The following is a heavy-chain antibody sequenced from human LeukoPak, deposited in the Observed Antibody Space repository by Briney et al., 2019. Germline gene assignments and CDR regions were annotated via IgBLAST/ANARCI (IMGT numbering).Heavy chain of an antibody. CDR2: ISTYNGNT. D-gene: IGHD4-4*01. Sequence: ASVTVSFKSSGYTFTNYGISWVRPAPGQGLAWVGWISTYNGNTKYAQKFQGRVTVTTDTSTSTASMELRSLRSDDTAVYYCARGDSNSNYDYWGQGTLVTVSS. CDR1: GYTFTNYG. V-gene: IGHV1-18*01. J-gene: IGHJ4*02. CDR3: ARGDSNSNYDY.